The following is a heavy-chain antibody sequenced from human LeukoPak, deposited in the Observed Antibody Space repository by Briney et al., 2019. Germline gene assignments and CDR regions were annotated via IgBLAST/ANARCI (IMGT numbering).Heavy chain of an antibody. CDR2: INPSGGST. D-gene: IGHD3-22*01. CDR1: GYTFTSYY. V-gene: IGHV1-46*01. J-gene: IGHJ4*02. CDR3: ARDSSGYYQFDY. Sequence: ASVKVSCKASGYTFTSYYMHWVRQAPGQGLEWMGIINPSGGSTSYAQKFRGRVTMTRDTSTSTVYMELSSLRSEDTAVYYCARDSSGYYQFDYWGQGTLVTVSS.